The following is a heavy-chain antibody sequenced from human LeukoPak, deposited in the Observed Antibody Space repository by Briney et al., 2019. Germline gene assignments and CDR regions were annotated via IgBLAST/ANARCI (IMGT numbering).Heavy chain of an antibody. Sequence: SETLSLTCAVYGGSFSGYYWSWIRRPPGKGLEWIGEINHSGSTNYNPSLKSRVTISVDTSKNQFSLKLSSVTAADTAVYYCARVDPASAFDIWGQGTMVTVSS. V-gene: IGHV4-34*01. CDR3: ARVDPASAFDI. CDR1: GGSFSGYY. CDR2: INHSGST. J-gene: IGHJ3*02.